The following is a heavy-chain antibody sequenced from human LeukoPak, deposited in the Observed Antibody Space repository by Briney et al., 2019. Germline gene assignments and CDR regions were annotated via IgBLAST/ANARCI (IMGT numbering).Heavy chain of an antibody. J-gene: IGHJ4*02. V-gene: IGHV4-38-2*01. CDR2: IYYSGST. CDR3: ASLGIAAAGRVDY. Sequence: PSETLSLTCAVSGYSLSSGYHWGWIRQPPGKGLEWIGYIYYSGSTYYNPSLKSRVTISVDTSKNQFSLKLSSVTAADTAVYYCASLGIAAAGRVDYWGQGTLFTVSS. CDR1: GYSLSSGYH. D-gene: IGHD6-13*01.